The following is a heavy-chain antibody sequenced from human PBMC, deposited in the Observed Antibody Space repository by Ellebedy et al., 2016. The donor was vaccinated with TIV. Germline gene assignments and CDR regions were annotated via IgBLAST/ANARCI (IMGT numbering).Heavy chain of an antibody. CDR1: GFTFSSYS. J-gene: IGHJ5*02. Sequence: GESLKISCAASGFTFSSYSMTWVLHAPGLEQEWVSYIGNSDTKYYADSVRGRCTISRDKAKKSVYLQMNSLRVEDTGVYYCARDAMIWMLDPWGQGTLVTVSS. CDR3: ARDAMIWMLDP. CDR2: IGNSDTK. D-gene: IGHD3-22*01. V-gene: IGHV3-69-1*01.